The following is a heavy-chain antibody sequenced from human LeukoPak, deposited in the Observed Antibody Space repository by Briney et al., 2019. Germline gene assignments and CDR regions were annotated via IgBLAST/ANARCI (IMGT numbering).Heavy chain of an antibody. CDR3: TTEGLVDIVATDY. CDR2: IKSKTDGGTT. J-gene: IGHJ4*02. Sequence: GGSLRLSCAASGFIFSNAWMSWVRQAPGKGLEWVGRIKSKTDGGTTDYAAPVKGRFTISRDDSKNTLYLQMNSLKTEDTAVYYCTTEGLVDIVATDYWGQGALVTVSS. D-gene: IGHD5-12*01. CDR1: GFIFSNAW. V-gene: IGHV3-15*01.